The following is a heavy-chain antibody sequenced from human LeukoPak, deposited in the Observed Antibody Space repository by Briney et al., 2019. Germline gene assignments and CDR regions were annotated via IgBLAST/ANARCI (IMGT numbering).Heavy chain of an antibody. J-gene: IGHJ6*02. V-gene: IGHV3-11*01. D-gene: IGHD6-6*01. CDR1: GFTFSDYY. CDR3: ARGRVWYSSSFPGMDV. CDR2: ISSSGSTI. Sequence: GGSLRLSCEASGFTFSDYYMSWIRQAPGKGLEWVSYISSSGSTIYYADSVKGRFTISRDNAKNSLYLQMNSLRAEDTAVYYCARGRVWYSSSFPGMDVWGQGTTVTVSS.